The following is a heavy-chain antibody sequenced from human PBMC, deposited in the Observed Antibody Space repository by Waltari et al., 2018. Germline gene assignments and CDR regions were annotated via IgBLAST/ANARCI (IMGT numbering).Heavy chain of an antibody. CDR1: GFTFSTYA. V-gene: IGHV3-30*01. CDR2: ISYDGNEK. CDR3: ARSGGPRYYFRSGSYCDY. D-gene: IGHD3-10*01. J-gene: IGHJ4*02. Sequence: QVQVVESGGGVVRPGRSLTLSCAASGFTFSTYAMHWVRLAPGKGLEWVAIISYDGNEKSYANSVKGRFTISRDNSKKTLYLQMNSLRPDDTAVYYCARSGGPRYYFRSGSYCDYWGQGTLVAVSS.